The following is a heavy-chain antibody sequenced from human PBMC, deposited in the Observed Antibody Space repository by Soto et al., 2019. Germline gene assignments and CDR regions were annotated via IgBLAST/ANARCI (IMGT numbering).Heavy chain of an antibody. CDR2: IKSKTDGGTT. Sequence: GGSMRLSCAASGFTFSNAWMSWVRQAPGKGREWVGRIKSKTDGGTTDYAAPVKGRFTISRDDSKNTLYLQMNSLKTEDTAVYYCTTVRWFGEHNWFDPWGQGTLVTVSS. J-gene: IGHJ5*02. V-gene: IGHV3-15*01. CDR3: TTVRWFGEHNWFDP. CDR1: GFTFSNAW. D-gene: IGHD3-10*01.